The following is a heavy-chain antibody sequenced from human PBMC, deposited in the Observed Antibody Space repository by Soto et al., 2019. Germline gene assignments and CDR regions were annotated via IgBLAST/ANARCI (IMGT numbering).Heavy chain of an antibody. J-gene: IGHJ4*02. Sequence: LSYSVSEEKSINNNGCWGRKRKPPGKGLDWIGNIYYLGNTFYNPSLRSRVTISADTSKNQFSLNLSSVTAADTAVYYCARFVVPATRHADFDFWGQGTLVTVPA. CDR2: IYYLGNT. V-gene: IGHV4-39*01. CDR1: EEKSINNNGC. CDR3: ARFVVPATRHADFDF. D-gene: IGHD2-15*01.